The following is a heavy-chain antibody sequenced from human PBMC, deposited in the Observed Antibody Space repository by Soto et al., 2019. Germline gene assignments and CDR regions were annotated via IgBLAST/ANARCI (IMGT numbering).Heavy chain of an antibody. CDR3: AREVTIRGDDY. V-gene: IGHV1-8*01. D-gene: IGHD4-17*01. CDR2: MNPNSGNT. CDR1: GYTFHRYD. J-gene: IGHJ4*02. Sequence: QVQLVQSGAEVKKPGASVEVSCKASGYTFHRYDFNWVRQATGQGLEWMGWMNPNSGNTGYAQKFQGRVTMTRNTSISTAYMELSSLRSEDTAVYYCAREVTIRGDDYWGQGTLVTVSS.